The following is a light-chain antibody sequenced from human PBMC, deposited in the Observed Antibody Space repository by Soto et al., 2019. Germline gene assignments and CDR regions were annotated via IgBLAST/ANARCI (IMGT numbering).Light chain of an antibody. Sequence: QLVLTQPPSVSGAPGQRVTISCTGSSSNIGAGYDVHWYQHLPGTAPKFLIYGNTNRPSGVPDRFSGSKSGTSASLAITGLQVEDEADYYCQSYDISLSGYMFGGGTKVTVL. CDR3: QSYDISLSGYM. CDR1: SSNIGAGYD. J-gene: IGLJ3*02. CDR2: GNT. V-gene: IGLV1-40*01.